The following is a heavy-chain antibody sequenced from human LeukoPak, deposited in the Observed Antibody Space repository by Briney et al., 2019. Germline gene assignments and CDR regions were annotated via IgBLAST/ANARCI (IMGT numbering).Heavy chain of an antibody. CDR1: GFTFSSYS. Sequence: GGSLRLSCAASGFTFSSYSMNWVRQAPGKGLEWVSSISSSSSYIYYADSVKGRFTISRDNAKNSLYLQINSLRAEDTAVYYCARDGIYSYGLIDYWGQGTLVTVSS. D-gene: IGHD5-18*01. V-gene: IGHV3-21*01. J-gene: IGHJ4*02. CDR3: ARDGIYSYGLIDY. CDR2: ISSSSSYI.